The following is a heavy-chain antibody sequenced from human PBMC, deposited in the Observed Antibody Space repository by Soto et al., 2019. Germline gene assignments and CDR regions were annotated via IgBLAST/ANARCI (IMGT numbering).Heavy chain of an antibody. CDR3: AREEVFYYFDY. CDR1: GGSISSYY. Sequence: PSETLSLTCTVSGGSISSYYWSWIRQPPGKGLEWIGYIYYSGSTNYNPSLKSRVTISVDTSKNQFSLKLSSVTAADTAVYYCAREEVFYYFDYWGQGTLVTVSS. J-gene: IGHJ4*02. CDR2: IYYSGST. V-gene: IGHV4-59*01.